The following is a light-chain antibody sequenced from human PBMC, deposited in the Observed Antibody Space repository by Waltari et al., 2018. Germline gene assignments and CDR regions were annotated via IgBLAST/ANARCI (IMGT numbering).Light chain of an antibody. CDR1: SPNIGSNT. CDR2: TNN. J-gene: IGLJ3*02. CDR3: AAWDDSLNGWV. V-gene: IGLV1-44*01. Sequence: QSVLTQLPSASGTPGQRVTISCSGSSPNIGSNTVNWYKQVPGTAPKLLISTNNQRPSGVPDRFSGSKSGTSASLAISGLQSEDEADYFCAAWDDSLNGWVFGGGTKLSVL.